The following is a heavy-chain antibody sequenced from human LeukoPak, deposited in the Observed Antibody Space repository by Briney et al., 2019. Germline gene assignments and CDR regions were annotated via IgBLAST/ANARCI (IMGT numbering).Heavy chain of an antibody. D-gene: IGHD6-19*01. CDR2: ISSSGDTI. V-gene: IGHV3-48*03. J-gene: IGHJ4*02. CDR3: ASRSRDY. CDR1: GFTFSSYE. Sequence: PGGSLRVSCAASGFTFSSYEMNWVRQAPGKGLEWVSYISSSGDTIYYADSVKGRFTISRDNAKNSLYLQMNSLSVEDTAVYYCASRSRDYWGQGTLVTVSS.